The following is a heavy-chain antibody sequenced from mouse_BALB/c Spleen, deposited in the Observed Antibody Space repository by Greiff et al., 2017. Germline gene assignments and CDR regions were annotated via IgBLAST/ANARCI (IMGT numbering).Heavy chain of an antibody. Sequence: DVKLVESGGGLVKPGGSLKLSCAASGFAFSSYDMSWVRQTPEKRLEWVAYISSGGGSTYYPDTVKGRFTISRDNAKNTLYLQMSSLKSEDTAMYYCARGYYYGSSYLYYYAMDYWGQGTSVTVSS. J-gene: IGHJ4*01. CDR1: GFAFSSYD. CDR2: ISSGGGST. CDR3: ARGYYYGSSYLYYYAMDY. D-gene: IGHD1-1*01. V-gene: IGHV5-12-1*01.